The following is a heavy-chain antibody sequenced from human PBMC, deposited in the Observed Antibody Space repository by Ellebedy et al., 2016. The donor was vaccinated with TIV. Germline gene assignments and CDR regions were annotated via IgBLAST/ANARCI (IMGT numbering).Heavy chain of an antibody. J-gene: IGHJ4*02. V-gene: IGHV3-53*01. CDR3: ARGRGYILDH. CDR2: INTGGGT. Sequence: GESLKISXAASGFTVNGNYMSWVRQAPGKGLEWVSIINTGGGTYYADSVKGRFTISRNNSKHTVYLQMNSLRAEDTAVYYCARGRGYILDHWGQGTLVTVSS. D-gene: IGHD5-12*01. CDR1: GFTVNGNY.